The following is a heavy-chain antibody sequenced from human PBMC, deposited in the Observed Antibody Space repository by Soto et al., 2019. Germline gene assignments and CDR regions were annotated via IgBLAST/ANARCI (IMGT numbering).Heavy chain of an antibody. CDR2: IIPNFGAP. V-gene: IGHV1-69*01. CDR1: GGPFRGYG. Sequence: QVPLVQSGPEVKKTGSSMKVSCKASGGPFRGYGLNWVRQAPGQGLEWIGGIIPNFGAPNYAQKFQGRVSITADEVTTTIYMELKGLRSEDTAVYYCATPARDFYGPFYQHSGLDVWGQGTRLTVSS. J-gene: IGHJ6*02. CDR3: ATPARDFYGPFYQHSGLDV. D-gene: IGHD3-16*01.